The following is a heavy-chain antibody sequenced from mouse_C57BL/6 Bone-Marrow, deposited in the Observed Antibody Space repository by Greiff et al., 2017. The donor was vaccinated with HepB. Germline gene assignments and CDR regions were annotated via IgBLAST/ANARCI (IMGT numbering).Heavy chain of an antibody. CDR3: ASMVKGWFAY. J-gene: IGHJ3*01. D-gene: IGHD2-1*01. V-gene: IGHV1-64*01. CDR2: IHPNSGST. Sequence: QVQLQQSGAELVKPGASVKLSCKASGYTFTSYWMHWVKQRPGQGLEWIGMIHPNSGSTNYNEKFKSKATLTVDKSSSTAYMQLSSLTSEDSAVYYCASMVKGWFAYWGQGTLVTVSA. CDR1: GYTFTSYW.